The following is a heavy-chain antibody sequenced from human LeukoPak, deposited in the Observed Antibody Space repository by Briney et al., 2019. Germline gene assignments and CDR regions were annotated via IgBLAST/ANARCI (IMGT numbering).Heavy chain of an antibody. Sequence: GGSLRLSCAASGFTFSNFWMNWVRQAPGKGLEWVANIKQDGSEKYYVDSVKGRFTISRDNAKNSLYLQMNSLRVEDTAVYYCAKDSVRFTGDLYYFDYWGQGTLVTVSS. V-gene: IGHV3-7*01. CDR1: GFTFSNFW. CDR3: AKDSVRFTGDLYYFDY. J-gene: IGHJ4*02. D-gene: IGHD7-27*01. CDR2: IKQDGSEK.